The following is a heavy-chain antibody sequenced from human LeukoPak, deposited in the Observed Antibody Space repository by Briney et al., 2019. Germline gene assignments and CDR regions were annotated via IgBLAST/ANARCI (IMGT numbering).Heavy chain of an antibody. Sequence: GASVKVSCKASGYTFTGYYMHWVRQAPGQGLEWMGWINPNSGGTNYAQKFQGRVTMTRDTSISTAYMELSRLRSDDTAVYYCARDLFPYSSGWLTTWGFDYWGQGTLVTVSS. D-gene: IGHD6-19*01. J-gene: IGHJ4*02. CDR1: GYTFTGYY. CDR3: ARDLFPYSSGWLTTWGFDY. CDR2: INPNSGGT. V-gene: IGHV1-2*02.